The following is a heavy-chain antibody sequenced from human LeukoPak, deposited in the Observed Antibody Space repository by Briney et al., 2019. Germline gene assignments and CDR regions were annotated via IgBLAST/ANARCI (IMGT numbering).Heavy chain of an antibody. V-gene: IGHV4-34*01. D-gene: IGHD4-11*01. CDR2: INHSGST. CDR3: ARLSVTNYYYYYYMDV. Sequence: SETLSLTCAVYGGSFSGYYWSWIRQPPGKGLEWIGEINHSGSTNYNPSLKSRVTISVDTSKNQFSLKLSSVTAADTAVYYCARLSVTNYYYYYYMDVWGKGTTVTVSS. J-gene: IGHJ6*03. CDR1: GGSFSGYY.